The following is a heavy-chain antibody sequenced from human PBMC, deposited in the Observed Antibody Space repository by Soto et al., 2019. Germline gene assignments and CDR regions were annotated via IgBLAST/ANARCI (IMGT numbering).Heavy chain of an antibody. V-gene: IGHV1-24*01. Sequence: ASVKVSCKVSGYTLTELSMHWVRQAPGKGLEWMGGFDPEDGETIYAQKFQERVTITRDMSTSTAYMELSSLRSEDTAVYYCAAVPIVGATTAWGQGTLVTVSS. D-gene: IGHD1-26*01. CDR3: AAVPIVGATTA. CDR1: GYTLTELS. J-gene: IGHJ5*02. CDR2: FDPEDGET.